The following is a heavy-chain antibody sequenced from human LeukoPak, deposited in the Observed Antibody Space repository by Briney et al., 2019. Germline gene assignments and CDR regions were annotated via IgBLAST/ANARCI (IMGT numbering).Heavy chain of an antibody. CDR2: LYYTGST. D-gene: IGHD5-18*01. V-gene: IGHV4-59*01. J-gene: IGHJ4*02. CDR1: GASITSYY. CDR3: ARDTYTYGAQHYPDS. Sequence: TASETLSLTCTVSGASITSYYWSWIRQPPGKGLEWIGYLYYTGSTNYNPSLKSRVTISLDTPKNQFSLKLSSVTAADTAVYYCARDTYTYGAQHYPDSWGQGTLVTVSS.